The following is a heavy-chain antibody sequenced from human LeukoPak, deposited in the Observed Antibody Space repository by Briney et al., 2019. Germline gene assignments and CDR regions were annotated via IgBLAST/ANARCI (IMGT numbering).Heavy chain of an antibody. CDR2: INPSGGST. V-gene: IGHV1-46*01. CDR1: GYTFTSYY. J-gene: IGHJ6*02. CDR3: ARDPAARTDYYYYGMDV. D-gene: IGHD6-6*01. Sequence: GASVKVSCKASGYTFTSYYMHWVRQAPGQGLEWMGIINPSGGSTSYAQKFQGRVTMTRDTSTSTVYTELSSLRSEDTAVYYCARDPAARTDYYYYGMDVWGQGTTVTVPS.